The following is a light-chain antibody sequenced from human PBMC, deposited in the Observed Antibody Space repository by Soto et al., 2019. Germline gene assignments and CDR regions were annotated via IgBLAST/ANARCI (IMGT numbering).Light chain of an antibody. Sequence: DIQMTQSPDSLSASVGDRVTITCRASQNIVTYLNWYQQKPGKAPNLLVYAASTWQSGVPSRFSGSGSGTDFTLTITTLQPEDFATYSCKQTYSPPYSIGHGTKLDI. J-gene: IGKJ2*01. CDR2: AAS. CDR1: QNIVTY. V-gene: IGKV1-39*01. CDR3: KQTYSPPYS.